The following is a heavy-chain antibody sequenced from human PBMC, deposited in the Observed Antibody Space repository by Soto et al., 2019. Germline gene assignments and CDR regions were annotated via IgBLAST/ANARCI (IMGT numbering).Heavy chain of an antibody. Sequence: QVHLVESGGGVVQPGTSLRLSCAASGFSFSIFGMHWVRQAPGKGLEWVAGIWYDGSNKYYADSVKGRFSISRDNSKNTLYLQMNSLRAEDTAVYHCARDDKDEYGADRGGFGCWGQGTLVTVSS. CDR3: ARDDKDEYGADRGGFGC. D-gene: IGHD2-8*01. J-gene: IGHJ4*02. V-gene: IGHV3-33*01. CDR1: GFSFSIFG. CDR2: IWYDGSNK.